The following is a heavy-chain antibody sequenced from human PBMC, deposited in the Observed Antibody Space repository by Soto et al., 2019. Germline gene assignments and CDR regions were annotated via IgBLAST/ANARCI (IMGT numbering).Heavy chain of an antibody. CDR2: LYYSGST. CDR3: ARAGLPSQYYDDSSGGPECDS. D-gene: IGHD3-22*01. Sequence: SQTLSLTCTVSGGSVISGSCYWSWIRQPPGKGLEWIGYLYYSGSTNYNPSLNMLVTRSVDTSKNQFSLKLSSVTAPDTAVYSCARAGLPSQYYDDSSGGPECDSWGQGTLVTVS. J-gene: IGHJ4*02. CDR1: GGSVISGSCY. V-gene: IGHV4-61*01.